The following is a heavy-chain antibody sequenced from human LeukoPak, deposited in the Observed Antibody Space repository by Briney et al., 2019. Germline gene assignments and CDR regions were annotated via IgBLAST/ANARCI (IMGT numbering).Heavy chain of an antibody. CDR3: ARDSGTTGEVKFDP. CDR2: IYYSGST. D-gene: IGHD3-10*01. Sequence: SETLSLTCTVSGGSISSYYWSWIRQPPGKGLEWIGYIYYSGSTNYNPSLKSRVTISADTSRNHVSLTLNSVTAADTAVYYCARDSGTTGEVKFDPWGQGTLVTVSS. CDR1: GGSISSYY. J-gene: IGHJ5*02. V-gene: IGHV4-59*12.